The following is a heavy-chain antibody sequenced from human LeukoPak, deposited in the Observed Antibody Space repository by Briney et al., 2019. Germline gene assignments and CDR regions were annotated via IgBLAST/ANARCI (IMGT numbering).Heavy chain of an antibody. V-gene: IGHV4-39*01. CDR3: AGRQEDDYGNFRDY. D-gene: IGHD4-17*01. J-gene: IGHJ4*02. CDR2: IYYSGST. Sequence: SETLSLTCTVSGGSISSSSYYWGWIRQPPGKGLEWIGSIYYSGSTYYNPSLKSRVTISVDTSKNQFSLKLSSVTAADTAVYYCAGRQEDDYGNFRDYWGQGTLVTVSS. CDR1: GGSISSSSYY.